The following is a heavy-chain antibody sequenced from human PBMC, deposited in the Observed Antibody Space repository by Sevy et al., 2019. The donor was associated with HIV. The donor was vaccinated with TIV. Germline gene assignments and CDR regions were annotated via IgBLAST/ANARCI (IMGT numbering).Heavy chain of an antibody. J-gene: IGHJ4*02. CDR2: ISYDGNNT. V-gene: IGHV3-30*03. CDR3: VRDSWWDSADRTLDH. Sequence: GGSLRLSCAVSGFTFRDSGMHWVRQAPGKGLEWVAVISYDGNNTYYVDSVKGRFTISRDNSKNTLYLHMKSLRLDDTAVYFCVRDSWWDSADRTLDHWGQGTLVTVSS. D-gene: IGHD6-13*01. CDR1: GFTFRDSG.